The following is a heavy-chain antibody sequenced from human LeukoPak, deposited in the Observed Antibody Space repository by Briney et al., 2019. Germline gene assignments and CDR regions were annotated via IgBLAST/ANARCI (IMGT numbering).Heavy chain of an antibody. D-gene: IGHD4-11*01. J-gene: IGHJ6*03. V-gene: IGHV1-8*03. CDR3: ARVPLDYSNYMGYYYYYMDV. CDR1: GYIFTSYD. Sequence: ASVKVSCKASGYIFTSYDINWVRQATGQGLEWMGWMNPNSGNTGYAQKFQGRVTITRDTSISTAYMELSSLRSEDTAVYYCARVPLDYSNYMGYYYYYMDVWGKGTTVTVSS. CDR2: MNPNSGNT.